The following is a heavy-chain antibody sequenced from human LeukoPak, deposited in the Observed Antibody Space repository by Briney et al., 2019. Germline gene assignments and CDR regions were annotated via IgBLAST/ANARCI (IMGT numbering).Heavy chain of an antibody. CDR3: ARSYGSGSYFDS. D-gene: IGHD3-10*01. CDR1: GGAISSYY. J-gene: IGHJ4*02. V-gene: IGHV4-59*01. Sequence: PSETLSLTCTVSGGAISSYYWSWIRQPPGKGLEWIGDISHSGSSKYSPSLKSRVTISIDTSKNQFSLKMRSVTAADTAVYYCARSYGSGSYFDSWGQGTLVTVSS. CDR2: ISHSGSS.